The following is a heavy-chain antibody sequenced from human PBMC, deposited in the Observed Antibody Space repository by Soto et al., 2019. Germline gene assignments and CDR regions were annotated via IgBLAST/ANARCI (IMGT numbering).Heavy chain of an antibody. J-gene: IGHJ6*02. CDR3: AKHLGSSYGMDV. CDR1: GFTFSSYA. Sequence: PGGSLRLSCAASGFTFSSYAMSWVRQAPGKGLECVSVISGIGDSTYYADSVKGRFTISRDNSKNTLCLQMNSLRAEDTAVYYCAKHLGSSYGMDVWGQGTTVTVS. V-gene: IGHV3-23*01. CDR2: ISGIGDST. D-gene: IGHD3-16*01.